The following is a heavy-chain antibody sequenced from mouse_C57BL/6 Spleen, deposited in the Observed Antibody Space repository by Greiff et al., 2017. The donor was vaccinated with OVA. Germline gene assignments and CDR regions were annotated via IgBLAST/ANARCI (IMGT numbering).Heavy chain of an antibody. Sequence: VTLKVSGPGILQSSQTLSLTCSFSGFSLSTSGMGVSWIRQPSGKGLEWLAHIYWDDDKRYNPSLKSRLTISKDTSRNQVFLKITSVDTADTATYYCARSRGLYYYGSSPYYFDYWGQGTTLTVSS. CDR2: IYWDDDK. CDR1: GFSLSTSGMG. J-gene: IGHJ2*01. CDR3: ARSRGLYYYGSSPYYFDY. D-gene: IGHD1-1*01. V-gene: IGHV8-12*01.